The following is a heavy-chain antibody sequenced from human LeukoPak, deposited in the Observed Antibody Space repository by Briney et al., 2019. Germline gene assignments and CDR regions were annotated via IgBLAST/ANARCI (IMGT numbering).Heavy chain of an antibody. Sequence: GGSLRLSCAASGFTFRNHGMHWARQAPGKGLEWVAVIWYDGSNKYYADSVKGRFTISREKSKNTLYLQMNSLRAEDTALYYCVRVREARFLDYWGQGTLVTVSS. CDR2: IWYDGSNK. V-gene: IGHV3-33*01. CDR1: GFTFRNHG. J-gene: IGHJ4*02. D-gene: IGHD3-10*01. CDR3: VRVREARFLDY.